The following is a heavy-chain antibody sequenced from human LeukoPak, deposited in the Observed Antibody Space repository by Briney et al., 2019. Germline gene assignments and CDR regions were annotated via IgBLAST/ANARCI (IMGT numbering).Heavy chain of an antibody. V-gene: IGHV1-2*02. D-gene: IGHD3-3*01. CDR2: ISPKSGGT. CDR1: GYTFTSYG. CDR3: ARGTILEPFDI. Sequence: ASVKVSCKASGYTFTSYGISWVRQAPGQGLEWMGWISPKSGGTSYEQSFQGRVIMTSDTSISTAYMEVRRLTSDDTAVFYCARGTILEPFDIWGQGTMVTVSS. J-gene: IGHJ3*02.